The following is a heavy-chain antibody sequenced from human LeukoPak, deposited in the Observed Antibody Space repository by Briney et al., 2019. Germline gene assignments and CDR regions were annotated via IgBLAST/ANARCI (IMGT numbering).Heavy chain of an antibody. Sequence: PSETLSLTCTVSGGSISNYYWSWIRQPPGKGPEWIGYIYYSGTTTYNPSLRSRVTISVDTSKSQFSLKLSSVTAADTAVYFCARDLYGGTGTYCDYWGQGTLVTVSS. CDR3: ARDLYGGTGTYCDY. J-gene: IGHJ4*02. CDR2: IYYSGTT. CDR1: GGSISNYY. V-gene: IGHV4-59*01. D-gene: IGHD3-10*01.